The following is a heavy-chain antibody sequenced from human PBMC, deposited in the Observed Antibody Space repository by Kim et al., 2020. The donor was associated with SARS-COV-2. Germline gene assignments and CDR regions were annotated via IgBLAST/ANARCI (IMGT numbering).Heavy chain of an antibody. CDR2: T. CDR3: ARRGRFGELWG. D-gene: IGHD3-10*01. J-gene: IGHJ4*02. Sequence: TYHNPSLKSRVTISVDTSKNQFSLKLSSVTAADTAVYYCARRGRFGELWGWGQGTLVTVSS. V-gene: IGHV4-39*01.